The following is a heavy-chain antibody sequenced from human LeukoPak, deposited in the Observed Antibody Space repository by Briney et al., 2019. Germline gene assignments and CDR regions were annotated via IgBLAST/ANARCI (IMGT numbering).Heavy chain of an antibody. CDR3: AKVVRYYYDSSGNNWFDP. J-gene: IGHJ5*02. D-gene: IGHD3-22*01. Sequence: GGSLRLSCTGSGFTFSNYVMSWVRQAPGKRLEWVSGISDSGDDTDYADSVKGRFTISRDNSKNTLYLQMNSLRAEDTAVYYCAKVVRYYYDSSGNNWFDPGAREPWSPSPQ. V-gene: IGHV3-23*01. CDR1: GFTFSNYV. CDR2: ISDSGDDT.